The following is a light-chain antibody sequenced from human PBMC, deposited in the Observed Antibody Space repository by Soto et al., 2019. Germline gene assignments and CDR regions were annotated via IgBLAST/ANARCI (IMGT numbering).Light chain of an antibody. V-gene: IGKV3-20*01. CDR2: GAS. CDR1: QSFSNNY. CDR3: QQYGSSGT. Sequence: DIVLTQSPVTLSLSPMERATLSCRASQSFSNNYLAWYQQQPGQAPRLLIYGASNRATGIPDRFSGSGSGTDFPLTISRLEPEDFAVYYCQQYGSSGTFGQGTMV. J-gene: IGKJ1*01.